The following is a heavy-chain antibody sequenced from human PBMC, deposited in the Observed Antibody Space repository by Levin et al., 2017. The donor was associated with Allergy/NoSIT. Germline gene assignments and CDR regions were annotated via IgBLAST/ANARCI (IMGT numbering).Heavy chain of an antibody. CDR3: ARGNNWNYWFDP. V-gene: IGHV4-38-2*01. CDR2: VYHSEST. J-gene: IGHJ5*02. Sequence: PSETLSLTCAVSGYSISSGYYWGWIRQPPGKGLEWIGSVYHSESTYYNPSLKSRVTISLDTSKNQFSLKLSSVTAADTAVYYCARGNNWNYWFDPWGQGTLVTVSS. D-gene: IGHD1-7*01. CDR1: GYSISSGYY.